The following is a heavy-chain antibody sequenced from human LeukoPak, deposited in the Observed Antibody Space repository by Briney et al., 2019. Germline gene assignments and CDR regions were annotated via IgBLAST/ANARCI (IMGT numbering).Heavy chain of an antibody. V-gene: IGHV3-23*01. CDR2: ISGSGGST. CDR1: GFTFSSYA. D-gene: IGHD6-13*01. Sequence: GGSLRLSCAASGFTFSSYAMSWVRQAPGKGLEWVSAISGSGGSTYYADSVKGRFTISRDNSKNTLYLQMNSLRAEDTAVYYCGREWGSSWYRDYFDYWGQGTLVTVSS. J-gene: IGHJ4*02. CDR3: GREWGSSWYRDYFDY.